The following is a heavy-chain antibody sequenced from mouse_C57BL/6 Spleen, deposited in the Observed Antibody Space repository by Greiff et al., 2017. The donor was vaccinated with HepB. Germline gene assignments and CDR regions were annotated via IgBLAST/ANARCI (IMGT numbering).Heavy chain of an antibody. D-gene: IGHD2-4*01. V-gene: IGHV14-4*01. J-gene: IGHJ2*01. CDR1: GFNIKDDY. CDR3: TTNDYDPYFDY. CDR2: IDPENGDT. Sequence: VQLKESGAELVRPGASVKLSCTASGFNIKDDYMHWVKQRPEQGLEWIGWIDPENGDTEYASKFQGKATITADTSSNTAYLQLSSLTSEDTAVYYCTTNDYDPYFDYWGQGTTLTVSS.